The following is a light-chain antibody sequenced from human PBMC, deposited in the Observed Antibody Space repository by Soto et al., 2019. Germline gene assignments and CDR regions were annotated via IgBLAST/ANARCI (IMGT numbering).Light chain of an antibody. CDR2: EVS. J-gene: IGLJ2*01. V-gene: IGLV2-8*01. CDR3: SSYAGINNLV. Sequence: QSVLTQPPSASGSPGQSVTISCTGTSSDVGGYNYVSWYQQHPGKAPKLMIYEVSKRPSGVPDRFSGSKSGNTASLNVSGLQAEDEADYYCSSYAGINNLVFGGGTKVTVL. CDR1: SSDVGGYNY.